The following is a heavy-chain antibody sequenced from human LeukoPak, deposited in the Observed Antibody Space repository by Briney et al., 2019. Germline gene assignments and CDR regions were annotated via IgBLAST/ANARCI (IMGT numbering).Heavy chain of an antibody. CDR1: GSTFSSNA. J-gene: IGHJ4*02. V-gene: IGHV3-23*01. CDR3: SRLIAARTPYYFDY. Sequence: GGSLRLSCAASGSTFSSNAMSWVRQAPGKGLEWVSGINYSGGSTYYADSVKGRFTISRDNSKNTLYLQMNNLRAEDTAVYYCSRLIAARTPYYFDYWGQGTLVTVSS. CDR2: INYSGGST. D-gene: IGHD6-6*01.